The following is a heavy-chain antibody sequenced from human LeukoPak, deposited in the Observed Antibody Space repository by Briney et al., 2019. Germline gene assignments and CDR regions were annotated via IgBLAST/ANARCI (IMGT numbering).Heavy chain of an antibody. CDR2: IKSKTDGGTP. V-gene: IGHV3-15*01. Sequence: GGSLSLSCAASGFTFCNAWMTWLRQAPGQGLEWVGGIKSKTDGGTPDYAAPVKGRFTISRDNSKTTLHLQMNSLKTEDTAVYYCTRDLADIVPTLTWGQGTLVTVSS. CDR1: GFTFCNAW. D-gene: IGHD2-8*01. J-gene: IGHJ5*02. CDR3: TRDLADIVPTLT.